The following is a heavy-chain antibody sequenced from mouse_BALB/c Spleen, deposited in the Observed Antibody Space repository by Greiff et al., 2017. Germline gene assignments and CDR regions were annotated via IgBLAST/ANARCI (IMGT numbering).Heavy chain of an antibody. D-gene: IGHD1-2*01. Sequence: VQLQQPGAELVKPGASVKMSCKASGYTFTSYWMHWVKQRPGQGLEWIGVIDPSDSYTSYNQKFKGKATLTVDTSSSTAYMQLSSLTSEDSAVYYCTREITTATPDYWGQGTTLTVSS. CDR1: GYTFTSYW. CDR2: IDPSDSYT. J-gene: IGHJ2*01. CDR3: TREITTATPDY. V-gene: IGHV1S127*01.